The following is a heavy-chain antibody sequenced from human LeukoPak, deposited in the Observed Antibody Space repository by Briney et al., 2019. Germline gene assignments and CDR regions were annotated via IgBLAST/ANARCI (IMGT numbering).Heavy chain of an antibody. CDR1: GGSISSSSYY. V-gene: IGHV4-39*07. CDR2: IYYSGST. Sequence: PSETLSLTCTVSGGSISSSSYYWGWIRQPPGKGLEWIGSIYYSGSTYYNPSLKSRVTIYADTSKNQFSLKLSSVTAADTAVYYCARGAGWLHGLFDYWGQGTLVTVSS. CDR3: ARGAGWLHGLFDY. J-gene: IGHJ4*02. D-gene: IGHD5-24*01.